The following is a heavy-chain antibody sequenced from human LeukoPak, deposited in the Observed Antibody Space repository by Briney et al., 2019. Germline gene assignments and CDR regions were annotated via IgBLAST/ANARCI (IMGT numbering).Heavy chain of an antibody. CDR1: GGSISSGGYY. CDR2: IYYSGST. V-gene: IGHV4-31*03. CDR3: ATDRKEPAGPSSGWFDP. Sequence: NTAETLSLTCTVSGGSISSGGYYWSWIRQHPGKGLEWIGYIYYSGSTYYNPSLKSRVTISVDTSKNQFSLKLSSVTAADTAVYYCATDRKEPAGPSSGWFDPWGQGTLVTVSS. D-gene: IGHD2-2*01. J-gene: IGHJ5*02.